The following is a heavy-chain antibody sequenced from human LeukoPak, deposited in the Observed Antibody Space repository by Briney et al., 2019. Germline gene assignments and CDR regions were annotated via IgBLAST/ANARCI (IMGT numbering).Heavy chain of an antibody. V-gene: IGHV5-51*01. D-gene: IGHD3-10*01. CDR3: ARSGSYGSGVWRWFDP. J-gene: IGHJ5*02. Sequence: GESLQISWKGSGYSFTNYWVAWVRQMPGKGLEWMGIIYPGDSDTRYSPSFQGQVSISADKSISTVYLQWSSLKASDTAMYYCARSGSYGSGVWRWFDPWGQGTLVTVSS. CDR1: GYSFTNYW. CDR2: IYPGDSDT.